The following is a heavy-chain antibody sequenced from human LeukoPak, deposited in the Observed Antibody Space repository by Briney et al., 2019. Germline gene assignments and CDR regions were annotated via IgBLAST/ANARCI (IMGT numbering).Heavy chain of an antibody. D-gene: IGHD6-13*01. V-gene: IGHV3-74*01. CDR2: INSDGSTT. CDR1: GFSLSSYW. Sequence: GGSLRLSCAASGFSLSSYWMHWVRQAPGKGLVWVPRINSDGSTTNYADSVKGRFTISRDNAKNTLYLQMNSLRAEDTAVYYCARRQYRSSWYYFDYWGQGTLVTVSS. CDR3: ARRQYRSSWYYFDY. J-gene: IGHJ4*02.